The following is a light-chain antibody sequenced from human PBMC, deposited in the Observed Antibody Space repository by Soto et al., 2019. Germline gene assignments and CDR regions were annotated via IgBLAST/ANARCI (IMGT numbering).Light chain of an antibody. V-gene: IGLV2-14*04. Sequence: ITISCTGTSTDVGAYNYVSWYQQHPGKAPKLVIFDVTNRPSEVSDRFSGSKSGNTASLTISGLQFEDEADYYCSSYRGTSTPVFGGGTKVTVL. J-gene: IGLJ2*01. CDR3: SSYRGTSTPV. CDR1: STDVGAYNY. CDR2: DVT.